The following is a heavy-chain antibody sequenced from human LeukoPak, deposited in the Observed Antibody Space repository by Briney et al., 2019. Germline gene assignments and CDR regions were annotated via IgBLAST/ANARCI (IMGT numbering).Heavy chain of an antibody. CDR3: ATTNPGFSSSWSYYGMDV. V-gene: IGHV1-69*13. J-gene: IGHJ6*02. Sequence: GASVKVSCKASGGTFSSYAISWVRQAPGQGLEWMGGIIPIFGTANYAQKFQGRVTITADESTSTAYMELSSLRSEGTAVYYCATTNPGFSSSWSYYGMDVWGQGTTVTVSS. D-gene: IGHD6-13*01. CDR2: IIPIFGTA. CDR1: GGTFSSYA.